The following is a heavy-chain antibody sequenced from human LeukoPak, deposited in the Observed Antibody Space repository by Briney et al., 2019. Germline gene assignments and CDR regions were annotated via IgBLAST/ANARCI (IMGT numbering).Heavy chain of an antibody. V-gene: IGHV3-23*01. CDR2: ISGSGGST. CDR3: AKDVSDIVVVVAATFDY. J-gene: IGHJ4*02. CDR1: GFTFSSYA. Sequence: PGGSLRLSCAASGFTFSSYAMSWVRQAPGKGLEWVSAISGSGGSTYYADSVKGRFTISRDNSKNTLYLQMNSLRAEDTAVYYCAKDVSDIVVVVAATFDYWGQGTLVTVSS. D-gene: IGHD2-15*01.